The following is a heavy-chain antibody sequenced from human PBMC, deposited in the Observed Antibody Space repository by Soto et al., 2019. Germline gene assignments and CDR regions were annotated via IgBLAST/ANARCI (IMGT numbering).Heavy chain of an antibody. Sequence: WGSXRLSCAASGLIVSGKNYMTCVRQAPGKGLEWVSGLYDVDGTYYADSVKGRLTMSRDNSKNTVFLQMSSLRPEDTAVYYCDSWMVRENDFDIWGLGTMVKVSS. V-gene: IGHV3-53*01. CDR3: DSWMVRENDFDI. CDR2: LYDVDGT. J-gene: IGHJ3*02. CDR1: GLIVSGKNY. D-gene: IGHD3-10*01.